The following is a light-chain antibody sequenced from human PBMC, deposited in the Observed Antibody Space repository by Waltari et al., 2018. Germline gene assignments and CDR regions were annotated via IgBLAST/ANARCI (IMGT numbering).Light chain of an antibody. CDR2: WAS. V-gene: IGKV4-1*01. CDR1: QSVLYSSNNKNH. CDR3: QQYYSLPWT. J-gene: IGKJ1*01. Sequence: DIVMTQSPDSLTVSLGERVTINCKSSQSVLYSSNNKNHLAWYQQKPGQPPKLLVYWASTRESGVPDRFSGSGSGTDFTLTISSLQAEDVAVYYCQQYYSLPWTFGQGTKVEIK.